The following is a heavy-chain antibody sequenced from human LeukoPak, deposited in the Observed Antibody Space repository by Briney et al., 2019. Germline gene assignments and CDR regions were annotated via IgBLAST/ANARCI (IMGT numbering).Heavy chain of an antibody. J-gene: IGHJ4*02. CDR3: AKHYMGSSYNHGLDC. CDR2: IYYSGST. V-gene: IGHV4-61*05. Sequence: ASETLSLTCTVSGGSISSTTAYWGWVRQPPEKGLEWIGYIYYSGSTNYNPSLKSRVTISVDTSKNQFSLKLSSVTAADTALYYCAKHYMGSSYNHGLDCWGQGTLVTVSS. D-gene: IGHD3-10*01. CDR1: GGSISSTTAY.